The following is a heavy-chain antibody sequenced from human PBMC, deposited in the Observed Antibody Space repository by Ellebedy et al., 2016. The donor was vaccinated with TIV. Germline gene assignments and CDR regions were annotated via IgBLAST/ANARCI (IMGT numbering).Heavy chain of an antibody. V-gene: IGHV1-2*04. Sequence: AASVKVSCKASGYTFTVYYIHWVRQAPGQGLEWMGWINPNSVGTNYAQKFQGWVTMTRDTSISTAYMELSRLRSDDTAVYYCARFPLGTHAFDIWGQGTMVTVSS. J-gene: IGHJ3*02. CDR2: INPNSVGT. CDR3: ARFPLGTHAFDI. CDR1: GYTFTVYY. D-gene: IGHD7-27*01.